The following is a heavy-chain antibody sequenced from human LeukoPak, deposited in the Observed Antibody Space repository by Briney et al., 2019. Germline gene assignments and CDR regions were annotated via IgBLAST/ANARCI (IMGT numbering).Heavy chain of an antibody. Sequence: GGPLRLSCAASGFTFSGSGMHWVRQAPGKGLEWVAVISYDGSKIYYADSVKGRFTISRDNSKNTLYLQMNSLRADDTAVYHCAKPPPASSIWHGVEYWGQGTLVTVSS. D-gene: IGHD6-13*01. CDR3: AKPPPASSIWHGVEY. V-gene: IGHV3-30*18. CDR2: ISYDGSKI. CDR1: GFTFSGSG. J-gene: IGHJ4*02.